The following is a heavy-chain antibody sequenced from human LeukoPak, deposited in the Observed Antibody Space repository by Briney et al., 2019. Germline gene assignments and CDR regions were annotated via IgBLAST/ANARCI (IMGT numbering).Heavy chain of an antibody. Sequence: SETLSLTCTASGGSISSSSYYWGWIRQPPGKGLEWIGSIYYSGSTYYNPSLKSRVTISVDTSKNQFSLKLSSVTAADTAVYYCARVGYYYYGMDVWGQGTTVTVSS. CDR1: GGSISSSSYY. V-gene: IGHV4-39*07. J-gene: IGHJ6*02. CDR3: ARVGYYYYGMDV. CDR2: IYYSGST.